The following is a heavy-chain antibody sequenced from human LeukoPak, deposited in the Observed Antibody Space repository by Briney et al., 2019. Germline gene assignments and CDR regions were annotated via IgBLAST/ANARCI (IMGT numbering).Heavy chain of an antibody. J-gene: IGHJ4*02. Sequence: GGSLRLSCAASRFTFTSYWMSWVRQAPGKGLEWVAKINKDGSEKYYVDSVKGRFTISRDNAKNSLYLQMNSLRAEATAVYYCARDRTGNNDFWSGYTTFFDYWGQGTLVTASS. CDR1: RFTFTSYW. CDR2: INKDGSEK. V-gene: IGHV3-7*01. CDR3: ARDRTGNNDFWSGYTTFFDY. D-gene: IGHD3-3*01.